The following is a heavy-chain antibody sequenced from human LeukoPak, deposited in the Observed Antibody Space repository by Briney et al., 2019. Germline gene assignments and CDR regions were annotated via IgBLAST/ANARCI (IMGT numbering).Heavy chain of an antibody. D-gene: IGHD5-18*01. V-gene: IGHV3-74*01. J-gene: IGHJ5*02. CDR2: INGDGSST. CDR3: ARDSVQLWLPSNWFDP. CDR1: GFTFNSHW. Sequence: GGSLRLSCAASGFTFNSHWMHWVRQAPGKGLVWVSRINGDGSSTTYADSVKGRFTISRDNAKNSLYLQMNSLRAEDTAVYYCARDSVQLWLPSNWFDPWGQGTLVTVSS.